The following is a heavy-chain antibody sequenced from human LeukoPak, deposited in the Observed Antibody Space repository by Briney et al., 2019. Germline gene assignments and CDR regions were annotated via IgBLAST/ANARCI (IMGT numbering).Heavy chain of an antibody. J-gene: IGHJ5*02. D-gene: IGHD2-15*01. CDR3: ARGRSGYCSGGSCYKRFDP. CDR1: GFTVSSNY. V-gene: IGHV4-34*01. Sequence: GSLRLSCAASGFTVSSNYMSWVRRAPGKGLEWIGEINHSGSTNYNPSLKSRVTISVDTSKNQFSLKLSSVTAADTAVYYCARGRSGYCSGGSCYKRFDPWGQGTLVTVSS. CDR2: INHSGST.